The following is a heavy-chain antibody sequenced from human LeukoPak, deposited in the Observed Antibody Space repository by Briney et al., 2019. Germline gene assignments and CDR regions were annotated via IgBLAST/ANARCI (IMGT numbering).Heavy chain of an antibody. CDR3: ARVKAVAGTNWFDP. Sequence: ASVKVSCKASGYTFTSYGISWVRQAPGQGLEWMGWISAYNGNTNYAQKLQGRVTMTTDTSTSTAYMELRSLRSGDTAVYYCARVKAVAGTNWFDPWGQGTLVTVSS. V-gene: IGHV1-18*01. CDR1: GYTFTSYG. CDR2: ISAYNGNT. J-gene: IGHJ5*02. D-gene: IGHD6-19*01.